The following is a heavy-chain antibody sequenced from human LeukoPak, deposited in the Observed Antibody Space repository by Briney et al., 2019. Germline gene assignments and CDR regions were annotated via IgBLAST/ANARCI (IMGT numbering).Heavy chain of an antibody. CDR1: GGSISSSSYY. CDR2: INHSGST. Sequence: SETLSLTCTVSGGSISSSSYYWGWIRQPPGKGLEWIGEINHSGSTNYNPSLKSRVTISVDTSKNQFSLKLSSVTAADTAVYYCARVTGGCGGSCYWGIYYYYYMDVWGKGTTVTVSS. D-gene: IGHD2-15*01. CDR3: ARVTGGCGGSCYWGIYYYYYMDV. V-gene: IGHV4-39*07. J-gene: IGHJ6*03.